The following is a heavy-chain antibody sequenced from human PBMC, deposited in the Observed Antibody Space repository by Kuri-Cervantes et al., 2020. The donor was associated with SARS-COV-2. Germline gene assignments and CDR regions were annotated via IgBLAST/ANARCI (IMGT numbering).Heavy chain of an antibody. CDR1: GFTFSTYA. CDR3: AKAALGYCSGGSCYNNWFDP. CDR2: VSYDGINK. D-gene: IGHD2-15*01. Sequence: GESLKISCAASGFTFSTYAMHWVRQAPGKGLEWVAVVSYDGINKYYADSVKGRFTISRDNSKNTLYLQMNSLRAEDTAVYYCAKAALGYCSGGSCYNNWFDPWGQGTLVTVSS. J-gene: IGHJ5*02. V-gene: IGHV3-30-3*01.